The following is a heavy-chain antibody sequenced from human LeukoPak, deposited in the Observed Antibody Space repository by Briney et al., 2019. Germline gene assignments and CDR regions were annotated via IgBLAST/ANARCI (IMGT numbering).Heavy chain of an antibody. CDR1: GGSISSYY. V-gene: IGHV4-4*07. CDR2: IYTSGST. Sequence: SETLSLTCTVSGGSISSYYWSWIRQPAGKGLEWIGRIYTSGSTKYNPSLKSRVTMSVDTSKNQFSLKLSSVTAADTAVYYCARRGYYYDSSHYYYFDYWGQGTLVTVSS. J-gene: IGHJ4*02. CDR3: ARRGYYYDSSHYYYFDY. D-gene: IGHD3-22*01.